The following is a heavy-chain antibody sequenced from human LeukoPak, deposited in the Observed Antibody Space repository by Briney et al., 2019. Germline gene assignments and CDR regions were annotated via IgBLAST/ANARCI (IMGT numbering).Heavy chain of an antibody. D-gene: IGHD2-8*01. V-gene: IGHV1-24*01. Sequence: ASVKVSCKASGYTFTSYGISWVRQAPGKGLEWMGGFDPEDGETIYAQKFQGRVTMAEDTSTDTAYMELSSLRSEDTAVYYCATAFIGYCTNGVCSREYGMDVWGQGTTVTVSS. CDR3: ATAFIGYCTNGVCSREYGMDV. J-gene: IGHJ6*02. CDR2: FDPEDGET. CDR1: GYTFTSYG.